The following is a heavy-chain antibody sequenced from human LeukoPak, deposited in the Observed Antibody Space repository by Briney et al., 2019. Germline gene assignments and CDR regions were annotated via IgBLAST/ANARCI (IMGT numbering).Heavy chain of an antibody. D-gene: IGHD1-26*01. CDR2: IYDTGGT. CDR3: ARWIVGPTYLDY. J-gene: IGHJ4*02. CDR1: GFSVNNNY. Sequence: GGSLRLSRAASGFSVNNNYMSWVRQAPGKGLESVAHIYDTGGTYYADSVKGRFTISRDNSRNTLYLQMNSLRAEDTAVYYCARWIVGPTYLDYWGQGTLVTVS. V-gene: IGHV3-53*01.